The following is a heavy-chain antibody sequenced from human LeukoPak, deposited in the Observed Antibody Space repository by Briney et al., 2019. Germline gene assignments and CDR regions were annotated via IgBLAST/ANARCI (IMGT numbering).Heavy chain of an antibody. CDR2: IIPILGIA. V-gene: IGHV1-69*04. J-gene: IGHJ5*02. CDR3: ARDPGWFDP. Sequence: SVKVSCKASGGAFSSYTISWVRQAPGQGLEWMGRIIPILGIANYAQKFQGRVTITADKSTSTAYMELRSLRSEDTAVYYCARDPGWFDPWGQGTLVTVSS. CDR1: GGAFSSYT.